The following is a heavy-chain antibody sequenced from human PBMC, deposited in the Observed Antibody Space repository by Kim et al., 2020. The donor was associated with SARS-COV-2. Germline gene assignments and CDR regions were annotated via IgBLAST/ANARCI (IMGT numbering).Heavy chain of an antibody. CDR2: IYSGGST. CDR1: GFTVSSNY. J-gene: IGHJ6*02. Sequence: GGSLRLSCAASGFTVSSNYMSWVRQAPGKGLEWVSVIYSGGSTYYADSVKGRFTISRDNSKNTLYLQMNSLRAEDTAVYYCARDKRYSIGYYGMDVWGQGTTVTVSS. CDR3: ARDKRYSIGYYGMDV. D-gene: IGHD4-4*01. V-gene: IGHV3-53*01.